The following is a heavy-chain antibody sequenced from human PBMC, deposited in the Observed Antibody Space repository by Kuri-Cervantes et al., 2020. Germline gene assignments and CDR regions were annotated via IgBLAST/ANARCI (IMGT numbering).Heavy chain of an antibody. D-gene: IGHD3-3*01. CDR3: AREFNFLDV. CDR1: GFTFRNNW. CDR2: IKQDGTEK. Sequence: GESLKISCVGSGFTFRNNWMSWVRQAPGKGLQWVANIKQDGTEKYFLDSVKGRFTISRDNAKNSLYLQLSSLRAEDTAVYYCAREFNFLDVWGKGTTVTVSS. J-gene: IGHJ6*04. V-gene: IGHV3-7*01.